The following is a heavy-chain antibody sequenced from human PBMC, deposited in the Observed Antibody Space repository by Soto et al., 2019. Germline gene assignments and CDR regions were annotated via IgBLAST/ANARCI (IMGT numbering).Heavy chain of an antibody. D-gene: IGHD1-26*01. V-gene: IGHV3-30-3*01. Sequence: QVQLVESGGGVVQPGRSLRLSCAASGFTFRNYAMHRVRQVPQAPGKGLEWVAVISYDGINQFYADSMRSRFTISRDDTKNTLYRQMNSLPADDTAVYYCTRDDYSTSGRNSGFDDWGQGTLVTVSS. CDR3: TRDDYSTSGRNSGFDD. J-gene: IGHJ4*02. CDR1: GFTFRNYA. CDR2: ISYDGINQ.